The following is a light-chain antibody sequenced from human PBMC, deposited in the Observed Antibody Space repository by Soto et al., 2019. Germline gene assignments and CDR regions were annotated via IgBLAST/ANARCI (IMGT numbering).Light chain of an antibody. CDR2: DAS. CDR3: QQYDNLPPYT. J-gene: IGKJ2*01. Sequence: DIQMTQSPSSLSASVGDRVTITCQASQYIKNFLNWYQQRPGKAPKLLIYDASDLETGVPSRFSGSGSGTDFTLTITNLQPDDIATYYCQQYDNLPPYTFGQGTKLEIK. CDR1: QYIKNF. V-gene: IGKV1-33*01.